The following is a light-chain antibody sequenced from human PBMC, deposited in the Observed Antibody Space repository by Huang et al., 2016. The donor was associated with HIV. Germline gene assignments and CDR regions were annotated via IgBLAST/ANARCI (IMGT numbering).Light chain of an antibody. CDR3: QQYNNRPPWT. CDR1: QTGSSN. Sequence: EIVMTQSPATLSVSPGEGATLSCRASQTGSSNLAWYQQKPGQAPRLPIYGTSTRASGVPDRFSGSGSGTEFTLTISSLQSEDFALYYCQQYNNRPPWTFGQGTKV. J-gene: IGKJ1*01. CDR2: GTS. V-gene: IGKV3-15*01.